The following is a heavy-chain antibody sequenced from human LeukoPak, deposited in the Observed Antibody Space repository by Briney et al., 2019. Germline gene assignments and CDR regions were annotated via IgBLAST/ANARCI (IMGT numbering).Heavy chain of an antibody. D-gene: IGHD5-24*01. CDR1: GRSFSGYY. Sequence: SETLSLTCAVYGRSFSGYYWSWIRQPPGKGLEWIGEINHSGSTNYNPSLKSRVTISVDTSKNQFSLKLSSVTAADTAVYYCARVGYKYWGQGTLVTVSS. J-gene: IGHJ4*02. CDR2: INHSGST. CDR3: ARVGYKY. V-gene: IGHV4-34*01.